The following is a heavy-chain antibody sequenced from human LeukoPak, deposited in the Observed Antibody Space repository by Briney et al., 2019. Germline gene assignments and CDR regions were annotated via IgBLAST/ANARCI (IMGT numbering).Heavy chain of an antibody. CDR2: MNPNSGNT. J-gene: IGHJ5*02. D-gene: IGHD3-3*01. CDR1: GYTFTSYD. Sequence: ASVKVSCKASGYTFTSYDINWVRQATGQGLEWMGWMNPNSGNTGYAQKFQGRVTITRNTSKSTAYMELSSLRSEDTAVYYCARAGRITIFGVVIIGNNWFDPWGQGTLVTVS. CDR3: ARAGRITIFGVVIIGNNWFDP. V-gene: IGHV1-8*03.